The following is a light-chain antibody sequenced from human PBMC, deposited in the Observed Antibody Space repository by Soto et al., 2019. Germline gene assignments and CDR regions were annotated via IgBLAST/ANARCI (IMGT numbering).Light chain of an antibody. CDR1: QGISSY. CDR2: AAS. J-gene: IGKJ4*01. Sequence: DRQLTQSPSFLSASVGDRVTITCRASQGISSYLAWYQQKPGKAPNLLIYAASTLQSGVPSRFSGGGSGTDFTLTISSLQPDDFATYYCQQYDNYPLTFGGGTKVDIK. V-gene: IGKV1-9*01. CDR3: QQYDNYPLT.